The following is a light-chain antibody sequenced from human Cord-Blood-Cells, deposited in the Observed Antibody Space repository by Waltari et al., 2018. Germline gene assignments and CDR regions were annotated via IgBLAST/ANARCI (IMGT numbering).Light chain of an antibody. CDR3: SSYTSSSTLVV. Sequence: QSALTQPASVSGSPGQSITISCTRTSSDVGGSNYVSWYHQHPGKAPKLMIYEVSNRPSGVSNRFSGSKSGNTASLTISGLQAEDEADYYCSSYTSSSTLVVFGGGTKLTVL. V-gene: IGLV2-14*01. CDR2: EVS. CDR1: SSDVGGSNY. J-gene: IGLJ2*01.